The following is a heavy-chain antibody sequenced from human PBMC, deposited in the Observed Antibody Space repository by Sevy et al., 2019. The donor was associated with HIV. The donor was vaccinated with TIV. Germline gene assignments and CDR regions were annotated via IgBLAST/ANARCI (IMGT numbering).Heavy chain of an antibody. Sequence: GGSLRLSCPASGFSFSGYGMHWVRQAPGKGLEWVAVIWYDGTNKEYKDSVKGRYTISRDNSKNTLYLQMNSLRAEDTAVYYCARERIAVAGMGYYFDFWGQGTLVTVSS. CDR3: ARERIAVAGMGYYFDF. D-gene: IGHD6-19*01. CDR1: GFSFSGYG. V-gene: IGHV3-33*01. J-gene: IGHJ4*02. CDR2: IWYDGTNK.